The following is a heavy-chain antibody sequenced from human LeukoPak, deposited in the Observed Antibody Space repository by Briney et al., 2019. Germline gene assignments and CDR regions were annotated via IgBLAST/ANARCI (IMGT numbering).Heavy chain of an antibody. CDR2: IIPILGIA. Sequence: VASVKVSCKASGGTFSSYTISWVRQAPGQGLEWMGSIIPILGIANYAQKFQGRVTITADKSTSTAYMELSSLRSEDTAVYYCARVGCSSTSCYTTPNAFDIWGQGTMVTVSS. D-gene: IGHD2-2*02. CDR1: GGTFSSYT. CDR3: ARVGCSSTSCYTTPNAFDI. V-gene: IGHV1-69*02. J-gene: IGHJ3*02.